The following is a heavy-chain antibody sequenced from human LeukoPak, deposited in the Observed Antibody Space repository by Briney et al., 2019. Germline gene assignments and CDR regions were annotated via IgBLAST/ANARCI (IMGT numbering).Heavy chain of an antibody. J-gene: IGHJ4*02. CDR2: ISGSGGST. D-gene: IGHD3-10*01. CDR3: AKDLKGYYGSGSYPH. V-gene: IGHV3-23*01. CDR1: GFRFSGYW. Sequence: GGSLRLSCAASGFRFSGYWMHWVRQAPGKGLVWVSAISGSGGSTFYTDSVKGRFTISRDNSKNTLYPQMNSLRAEDTAVYYCAKDLKGYYGSGSYPHWGQGTLVTVSS.